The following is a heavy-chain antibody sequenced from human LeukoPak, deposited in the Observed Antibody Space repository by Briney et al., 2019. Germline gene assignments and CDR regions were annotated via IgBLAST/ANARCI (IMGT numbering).Heavy chain of an antibody. CDR1: GDSITNNYH. CDR3: ARRFDS. J-gene: IGHJ4*02. Sequence: PSETLSLTCTVSGDSITNNYHWSWIRQPPGMGLEFIGYIYYSGSTNYNPSLKSRVTISMDMSKNQFSLRLTSVTAADTAVYYCARRFDSWGQGTLVTVSS. CDR2: IYYSGST. V-gene: IGHV4-59*01.